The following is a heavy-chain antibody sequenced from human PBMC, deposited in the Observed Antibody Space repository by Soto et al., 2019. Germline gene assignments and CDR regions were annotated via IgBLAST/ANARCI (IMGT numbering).Heavy chain of an antibody. Sequence: GGSLRLSCAASGFTFSSYAMSWVRQAPGKGLEWASAISSSSSTIYYADSVKGRFTISRDNAKNSLYLQMNSLRDGDTAVYYCARQYYYDSSGYPNNPYFDYWGQGTLVTVS. CDR2: ISSSSSTI. D-gene: IGHD3-22*01. CDR1: GFTFSSYA. J-gene: IGHJ4*02. CDR3: ARQYYYDSSGYPNNPYFDY. V-gene: IGHV3-48*02.